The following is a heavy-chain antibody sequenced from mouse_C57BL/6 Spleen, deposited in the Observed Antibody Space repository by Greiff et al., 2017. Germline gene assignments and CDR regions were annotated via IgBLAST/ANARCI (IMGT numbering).Heavy chain of an antibody. V-gene: IGHV1-26*01. CDR3: ASHYDSYAMDY. J-gene: IGHJ4*01. CDR2: INPNNGGT. CDR1: GYTFTDYY. Sequence: EVQLQQSGPELVKPGASVKISCKASGYTFTDYYMNWVKQSHGKSLEWIGDINPNNGGTSYNQKFKGKATLTVDKSSSTAYMELRSLTSEDSAVYYCASHYDSYAMDYWGQGTSVTVSS. D-gene: IGHD1-1*02.